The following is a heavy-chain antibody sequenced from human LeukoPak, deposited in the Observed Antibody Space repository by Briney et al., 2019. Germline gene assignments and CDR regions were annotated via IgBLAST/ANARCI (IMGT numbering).Heavy chain of an antibody. Sequence: PGGSLRLSCAASGFTFSSFSVNWVRQAPGKGLEWVSSISSSSSYIYYADSVKGRFTISRDNAKNSLYLQMNSLRAEDTAVYYCARERSRLVDYWGQGTLVTVSS. CDR1: GFTFSSFS. V-gene: IGHV3-21*01. J-gene: IGHJ4*02. CDR2: ISSSSSYI. CDR3: ARERSRLVDY. D-gene: IGHD6-6*01.